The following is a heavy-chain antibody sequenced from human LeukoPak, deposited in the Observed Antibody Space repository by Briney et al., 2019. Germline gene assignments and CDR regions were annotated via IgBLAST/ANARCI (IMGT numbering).Heavy chain of an antibody. CDR2: IYYSGST. Sequence: SETLSLTCTVSGGSISSYYWSWIRQPPGKGLEWIGYIYYSGSTNYNPSLKSRVTISVDTSKNQFSLKLSTVTAADTAVYYCARDNSAVAVFDYWGQGTLVTVSS. CDR1: GGSISSYY. J-gene: IGHJ4*02. D-gene: IGHD6-19*01. CDR3: ARDNSAVAVFDY. V-gene: IGHV4-59*01.